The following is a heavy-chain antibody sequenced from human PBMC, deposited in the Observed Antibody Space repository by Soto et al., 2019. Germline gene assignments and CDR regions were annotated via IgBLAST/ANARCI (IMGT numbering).Heavy chain of an antibody. V-gene: IGHV3-48*01. CDR2: MTDSGTNV. CDR3: ARDEEGDV. J-gene: IGHJ6*04. Sequence: VQLVESGGGLVQPGGSLRLSCVASGFSLSSYAMKWVRQAPGKGLEWIAYMTDSGTNVYYADSVRGRFTISRDIAKSSVYLQMNSPRAEDTGVYYCARDEEGDVWGKGTTVTVSS. CDR1: GFSLSSYA.